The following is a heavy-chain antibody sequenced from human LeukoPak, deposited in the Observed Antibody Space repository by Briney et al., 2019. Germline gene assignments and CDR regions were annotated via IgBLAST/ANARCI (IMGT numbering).Heavy chain of an antibody. Sequence: ASVKVSCKASGYAFNGYYVHRVRQAPGQGLEWMGWINPNSGGTNYAQKFQGRVTMTRATSISTAYMELSRLRSDDKAAYYCAREQWELYFDYWGQGTLVTVSP. CDR3: AREQWELYFDY. J-gene: IGHJ4*02. D-gene: IGHD1-26*01. V-gene: IGHV1-2*02. CDR1: GYAFNGYY. CDR2: INPNSGGT.